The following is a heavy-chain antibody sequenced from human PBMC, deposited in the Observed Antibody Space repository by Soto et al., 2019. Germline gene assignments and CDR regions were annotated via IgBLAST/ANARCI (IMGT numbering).Heavy chain of an antibody. Sequence: PSETLSLTCAVYGGSFSGYYWSWIRQPPGKGLEWIGEINHSGSTNYNPSLKSRVTISVDTSKNQFSLKLSSVTAADTAVYYCASTHYYYYYMDVWGKGTTVTVSS. CDR2: INHSGST. J-gene: IGHJ6*03. V-gene: IGHV4-34*01. CDR3: ASTHYYYYYMDV. CDR1: GGSFSGYY.